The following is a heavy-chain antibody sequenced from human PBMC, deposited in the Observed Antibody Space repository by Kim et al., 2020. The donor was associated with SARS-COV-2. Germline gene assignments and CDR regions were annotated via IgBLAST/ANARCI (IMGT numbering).Heavy chain of an antibody. CDR3: ARGYDSSGYYEDY. V-gene: IGHV3-48*03. Sequence: GGSLRLSCAASGFTFSSYEMNWVRQAPGKGLEWVSYISSSGSTIYYADSVKGRFTISRDNAKNSLYLQMNSLRAEDTAVYYCARGYDSSGYYEDYWGQGTLATVSS. D-gene: IGHD3-22*01. J-gene: IGHJ4*02. CDR1: GFTFSSYE. CDR2: ISSSGSTI.